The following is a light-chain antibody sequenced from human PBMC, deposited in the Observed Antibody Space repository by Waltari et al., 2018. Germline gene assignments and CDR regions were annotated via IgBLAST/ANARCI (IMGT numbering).Light chain of an antibody. CDR1: QSVSRA. V-gene: IGKV3-20*01. Sequence: EIVLTQSPGSLSSSPGERVTLSCRASQSVSRALAWYQQKPGQVPRLLIFGASNRATGIPDRFSGSGSETDSSLTISRLEPEDFAVYYCQHYVRLPATFGRGTKVEIK. CDR2: GAS. CDR3: QHYVRLPAT. J-gene: IGKJ1*01.